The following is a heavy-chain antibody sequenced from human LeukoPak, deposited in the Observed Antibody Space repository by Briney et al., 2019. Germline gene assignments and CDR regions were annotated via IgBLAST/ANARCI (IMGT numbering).Heavy chain of an antibody. CDR3: AKDRQVGPAVYYFDS. CDR1: GFTFSSYS. CDR2: IASDGNDK. V-gene: IGHV3-30*18. D-gene: IGHD3/OR15-3a*01. J-gene: IGHJ4*02. Sequence: PGGSLRLSCAASGFTFSSYSMNWVRQAPGKGLEWVTVIASDGNDKHYADSVKGRFTVFRDNSKNTLYLQLNSLRAEDTAVYYCAKDRQVGPAVYYFDSWGQGTLVTVSS.